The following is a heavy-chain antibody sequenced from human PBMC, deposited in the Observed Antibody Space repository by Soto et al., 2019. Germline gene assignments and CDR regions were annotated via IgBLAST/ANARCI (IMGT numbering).Heavy chain of an antibody. V-gene: IGHV1-18*01. D-gene: IGHD3-9*01. CDR2: ISTFNGKT. CDR1: GYTFTSHG. J-gene: IGHJ3*02. CDR3: ARLLTEGVTYREDAFDI. Sequence: VQLVQSGGEVKKPGASVKVSCKASGYTFTSHGISWVRQAPGQGLEWMGWISTFNGKTDYAQKFQGRVTMTADTRTRTGYMELRSLRSDDTAVYYCARLLTEGVTYREDAFDIWGQGTKVTVSS.